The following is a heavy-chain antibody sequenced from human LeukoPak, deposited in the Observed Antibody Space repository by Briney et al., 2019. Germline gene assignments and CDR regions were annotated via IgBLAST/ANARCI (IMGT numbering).Heavy chain of an antibody. V-gene: IGHV3-53*05. Sequence: GGSLRLSCAASGFTVSSSYMSWVRQAPGKGLEWVAVIYSGGGTFYADSVAGRFTISGDNSRNTLYLQMNSLSVEDTAFYYCAKDLANSWTTDYWGQGTLVTGSS. D-gene: IGHD1-1*01. CDR3: AKDLANSWTTDY. CDR2: IYSGGGT. CDR1: GFTVSSSY. J-gene: IGHJ4*02.